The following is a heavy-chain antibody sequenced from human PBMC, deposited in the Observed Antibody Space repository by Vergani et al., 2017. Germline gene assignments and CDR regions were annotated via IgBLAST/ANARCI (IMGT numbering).Heavy chain of an antibody. CDR2: ISWNSNSI. J-gene: IGHJ5*02. D-gene: IGHD6-6*01. Sequence: EAQLEESGGGLVLPGRSLRLSCVASGFTSAGYVMHWVRQAPGKGLEWVSGISWNSNSIGYADSVKGRFTISRDNAKNSLYLQMNSLRAEDTALYYCAKDLGTSSGGGWFDPWGQGTLVTVSS. CDR3: AKDLGTSSGGGWFDP. CDR1: GFTSAGYV. V-gene: IGHV3-9*02.